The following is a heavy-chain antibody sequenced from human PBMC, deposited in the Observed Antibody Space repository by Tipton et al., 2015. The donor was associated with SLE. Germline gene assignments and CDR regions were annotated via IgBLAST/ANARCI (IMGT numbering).Heavy chain of an antibody. D-gene: IGHD5-18*01. Sequence: QVQLVQSGVEVKKPGASVRVSCKASGYTFTTYGISWVRQAPGQGLEWMGWISTYNGNTNYAQKLQGRVTMTSGTSTNTAYMELRSLRSDDTAIYYCARVRVDTAMGVFDFWGQGTLVTVSS. CDR2: ISTYNGNT. V-gene: IGHV1-18*01. CDR3: ARVRVDTAMGVFDF. CDR1: GYTFTTYG. J-gene: IGHJ4*02.